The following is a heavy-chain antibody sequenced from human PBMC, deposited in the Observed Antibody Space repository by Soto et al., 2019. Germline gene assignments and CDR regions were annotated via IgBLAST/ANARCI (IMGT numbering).Heavy chain of an antibody. CDR3: ARPSITGTGTRGMDV. J-gene: IGHJ6*02. CDR1: GYSFTSYW. D-gene: IGHD1-7*01. V-gene: IGHV5-51*01. CDR2: IYPGDSDT. Sequence: PGESLKISCKGSGYSFTSYWIGWVRQMPGKGLEWMGIIYPGDSDTRYSPSFQGQVTISADKSISTAYLQWSSLKASDTAMYYCARPSITGTGTRGMDVWGQGTTVTVSS.